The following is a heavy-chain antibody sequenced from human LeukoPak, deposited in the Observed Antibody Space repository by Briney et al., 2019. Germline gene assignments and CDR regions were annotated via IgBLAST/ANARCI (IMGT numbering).Heavy chain of an antibody. D-gene: IGHD1-26*01. Sequence: GGSLRLSCAASGFTVSSNYMSWVRQAPGKGLEWVSVIYSGGSTYYADSVKGRFTISRDNSKNTVFLQMNSLRAEDTAIYYCAKEGGSYHFDYWGQGTLVTVSS. J-gene: IGHJ4*02. CDR3: AKEGGSYHFDY. CDR2: IYSGGST. CDR1: GFTVSSNY. V-gene: IGHV3-53*01.